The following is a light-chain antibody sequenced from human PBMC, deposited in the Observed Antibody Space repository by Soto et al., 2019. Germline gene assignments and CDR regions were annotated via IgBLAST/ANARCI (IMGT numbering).Light chain of an antibody. CDR1: HSISMW. Sequence: DIQMTQSPSTLSASVGDRVSFTCRASHSISMWLAWYQQRPGKAPSLLITDASKLESGVPPRFNGSRYETEFPLTIRNLQPDDFATYYCQQYKCFPWTFGLGTKVEIK. CDR2: DAS. CDR3: QQYKCFPWT. V-gene: IGKV1-5*01. J-gene: IGKJ1*01.